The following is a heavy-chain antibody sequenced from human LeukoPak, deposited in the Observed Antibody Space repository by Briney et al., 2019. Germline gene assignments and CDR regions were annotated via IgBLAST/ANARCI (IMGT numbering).Heavy chain of an antibody. D-gene: IGHD6-19*01. J-gene: IGHJ4*02. CDR1: GFTFSGYN. V-gene: IGHV3-33*08. CDR3: AREARIAVAGSFGY. Sequence: PGGSLRLSCAASGFTFSGYNMNWVRQAPGKGLEWVALIWYDGSNKYYADSMKGRFTISRDNSKNTLYLQMNSLRAEDTAVYYCAREARIAVAGSFGYWGQGTLVTVSS. CDR2: IWYDGSNK.